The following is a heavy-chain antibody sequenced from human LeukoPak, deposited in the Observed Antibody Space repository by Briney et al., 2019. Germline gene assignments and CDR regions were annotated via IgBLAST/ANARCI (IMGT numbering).Heavy chain of an antibody. J-gene: IGHJ3*02. D-gene: IGHD3-22*01. Sequence: SETLSLTCTVSGGSISNYYWSWIRQPAGKGLEWIGRIYTSGSTNYNPSLKSRVTMSVDTSKNQFSLKLSSLTAADTAVYYCARGGYYDSRNAFDIWGQGTMVTVSS. CDR1: GGSISNYY. CDR3: ARGGYYDSRNAFDI. CDR2: IYTSGST. V-gene: IGHV4-4*07.